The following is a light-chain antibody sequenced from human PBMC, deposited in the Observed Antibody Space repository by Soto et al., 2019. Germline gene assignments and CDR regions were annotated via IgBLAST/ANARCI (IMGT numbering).Light chain of an antibody. CDR2: GAS. J-gene: IGKJ1*01. Sequence: EIVMTQSPATLSVSPGERATLSCTASQSLSSNLAWYQQKPGQAPRLLIYGASTRATGIPARFSGSGSGTEFTLTISSLPSEDFALYYCQQYNNWWTFGQGTKVEIK. V-gene: IGKV3-15*01. CDR3: QQYNNWWT. CDR1: QSLSSN.